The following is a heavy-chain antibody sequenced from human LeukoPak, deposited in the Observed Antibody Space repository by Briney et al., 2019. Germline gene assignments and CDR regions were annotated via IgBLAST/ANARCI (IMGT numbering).Heavy chain of an antibody. V-gene: IGHV3-30*18. CDR1: GFTFSSYG. Sequence: GSLRLSCAASGFTFSSYGMHWVRQAPGKGLEWVAVISYDGSNKYYADSVKGRFTISRDNSKNTLYLQMNSLRADDTAVYYCAKDPVSGIPYDDYWGQGTLVTVSS. CDR2: ISYDGSNK. J-gene: IGHJ4*02. CDR3: AKDPVSGIPYDDY. D-gene: IGHD3-16*01.